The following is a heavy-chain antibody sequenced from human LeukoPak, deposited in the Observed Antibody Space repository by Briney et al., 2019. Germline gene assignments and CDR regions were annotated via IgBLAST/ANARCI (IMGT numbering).Heavy chain of an antibody. J-gene: IGHJ1*01. CDR1: GGTFSSYA. V-gene: IGHV1-69*13. CDR2: IIPFFGTA. CDR3: ALLDTAMVPIAEYFHH. D-gene: IGHD5-18*01. Sequence: VASVKVSCTASGGTFSSYAISWLRQAPGQGLEWMGGIIPFFGTANFAQKFQGRVTITADESTSTAYMELSSLRSEDTAVYYCALLDTAMVPIAEYFHHWGQGTLVTVSS.